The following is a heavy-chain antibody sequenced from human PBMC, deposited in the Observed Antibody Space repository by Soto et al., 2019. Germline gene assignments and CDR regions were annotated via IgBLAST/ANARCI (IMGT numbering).Heavy chain of an antibody. CDR3: ASGYSCSSTSCYVGWFDP. Sequence: QVQLVQSGAEVKKPGSSVKVSCKASGGTFSSYAISWVRQAPGQGLEWMGGIIPIFGTANYAQKFQGRVTITADESTSTAYMELSSLRSEDTAVYYCASGYSCSSTSCYVGWFDPWGQGTLVTVSS. CDR1: GGTFSSYA. J-gene: IGHJ5*02. D-gene: IGHD2-2*01. V-gene: IGHV1-69*01. CDR2: IIPIFGTA.